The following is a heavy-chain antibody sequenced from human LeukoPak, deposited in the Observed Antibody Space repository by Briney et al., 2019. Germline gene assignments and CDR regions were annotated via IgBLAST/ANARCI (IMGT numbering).Heavy chain of an antibody. D-gene: IGHD3-16*01. Sequence: GASVKVSCKASGYTFTGYYMHWVQQAPGKGLEWMGLVDPEDGETIYAEKFQGRVTITADTSTDTAYMELSSLRSEDTAVYYCATGGVREDGFDPWGQGTLVTVSS. J-gene: IGHJ5*02. CDR2: VDPEDGET. V-gene: IGHV1-69-2*01. CDR3: ATGGVREDGFDP. CDR1: GYTFTGYY.